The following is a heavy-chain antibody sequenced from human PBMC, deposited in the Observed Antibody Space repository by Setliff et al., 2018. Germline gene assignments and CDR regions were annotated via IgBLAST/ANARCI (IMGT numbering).Heavy chain of an antibody. J-gene: IGHJ4*02. Sequence: PGGSLRLSCAASGFTFSSFAMAWVRQAPGKGLEWVSSISDTALGIYYADSVRGRFTISRDNSKKTLYLQMNSLRAEDTAVYYCVKDVVGYSSTWPKRDYFDYWGQGTLVTVSS. D-gene: IGHD6-13*01. CDR1: GFTFSSFA. V-gene: IGHV3-23*01. CDR2: ISDTALGI. CDR3: VKDVVGYSSTWPKRDYFDY.